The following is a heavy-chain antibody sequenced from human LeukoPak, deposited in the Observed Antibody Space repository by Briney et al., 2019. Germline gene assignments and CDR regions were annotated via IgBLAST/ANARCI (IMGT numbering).Heavy chain of an antibody. D-gene: IGHD3-9*01. CDR3: AREVRYFALGDY. V-gene: IGHV3-48*03. Sequence: PGGSLRLSCVASGFTFSSYEMNWVRQTPRKGLEWVSYISSSGRTAYYADSVRGRFTISRDNAKNSLYLQMNSLRAEDTAVYYCAREVRYFALGDYWGQGTLVTVSS. J-gene: IGHJ4*02. CDR2: ISSSGRTA. CDR1: GFTFSSYE.